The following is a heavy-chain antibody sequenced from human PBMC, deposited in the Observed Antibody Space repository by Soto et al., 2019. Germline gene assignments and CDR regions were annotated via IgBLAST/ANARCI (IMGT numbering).Heavy chain of an antibody. J-gene: IGHJ6*02. D-gene: IGHD6-6*01. CDR2: IYYSGST. CDR3: ARPQLAPRDHFYYYYGMDV. Sequence: PSETLSLTCTVSGGSISSSSYYWGWIRQPPGKGLEWIGSIYYSGSTYYNPSLKSRVTISVDTSKNQFSLKLSSVTAADTAVYYCARPQLAPRDHFYYYYGMDVWGQGTTVTVSS. CDR1: GGSISSSSYY. V-gene: IGHV4-39*01.